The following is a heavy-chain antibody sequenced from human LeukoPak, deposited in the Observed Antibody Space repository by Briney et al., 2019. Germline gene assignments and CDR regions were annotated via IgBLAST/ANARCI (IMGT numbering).Heavy chain of an antibody. D-gene: IGHD3-22*01. J-gene: IGHJ4*02. CDR2: IWSDGSYK. CDR3: TREASKGYYDTSGYYYDY. CDR1: GFTFSKFG. V-gene: IGHV3-33*01. Sequence: GGSLRLSCAASGFTFSKFGMHWVRQAPGKGLEWVAVIWSDGSYKNYADSVKGRFSISRDNSKNTLYLQMNSLRADGTAVYYCTREASKGYYDTSGYYYDYWGQGTLVTVSS.